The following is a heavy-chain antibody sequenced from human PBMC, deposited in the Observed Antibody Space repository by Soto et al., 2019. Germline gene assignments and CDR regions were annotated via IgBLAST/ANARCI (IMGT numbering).Heavy chain of an antibody. D-gene: IGHD6-19*01. J-gene: IGHJ4*01. Sequence: PGGSLRLSCAASGFTFTNYALSWVRQAPGKGLEWVSATSSSGGTTYYADSVKGRFTISRDNSKNTLYLQMNSLGAEDTAVYYCAKHRSGPKCFDYSGQRTLDPVSS. CDR3: AKHRSGPKCFDY. CDR2: TSSSGGTT. CDR1: GFTFTNYA. V-gene: IGHV3-23*01.